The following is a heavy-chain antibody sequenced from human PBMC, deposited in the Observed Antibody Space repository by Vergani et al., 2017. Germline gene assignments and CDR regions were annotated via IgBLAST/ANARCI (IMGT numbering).Heavy chain of an antibody. CDR1: GYTFTSYG. CDR3: ARGKLRFLEWLLPDFDY. J-gene: IGHJ4*02. CDR2: ISAYNGNT. D-gene: IGHD3-3*01. V-gene: IGHV1-18*01. Sequence: QVQLVQSGAEVKKPGASVKVSCKASGYTFTSYGISWVRQAPGQGLEWMGWISAYNGNTNYAQKLQGRVTMTTETSTSTAYMELRRLRSDDTAVYYCARGKLRFLEWLLPDFDYWGQGTLVTVSS.